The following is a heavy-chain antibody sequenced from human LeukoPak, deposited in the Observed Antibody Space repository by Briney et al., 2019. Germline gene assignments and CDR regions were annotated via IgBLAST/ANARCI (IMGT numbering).Heavy chain of an antibody. D-gene: IGHD3-22*01. CDR1: GHTFIDHY. V-gene: IGHV1-2*02. CDR2: IDPDTGDT. Sequence: ASVKVSCKPSGHTFIDHYLHWVRQAPGQGLESLGWIDPDTGDTNYPQKFQGRVTMTRDTSSSTAYMELNRLRSDDTAVHYCARAGHNSNSGGYDFWGLGTLVTVSS. J-gene: IGHJ4*02. CDR3: ARAGHNSNSGGYDF.